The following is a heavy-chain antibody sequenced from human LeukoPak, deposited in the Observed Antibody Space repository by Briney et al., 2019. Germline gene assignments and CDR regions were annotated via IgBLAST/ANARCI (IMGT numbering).Heavy chain of an antibody. V-gene: IGHV3-74*01. CDR3: ATVFDY. Sequence: GGPLRVSCAASGFTLSRNWMHWVRQAPGKGLVGVSRINDDGSGTSYADFVRGRFTISRDDAKNTLYLQMNSLRAEDTAVYYCATVFDYWGQGTLVTVSS. CDR1: GFTLSRNW. J-gene: IGHJ4*02. CDR2: INDDGSGT.